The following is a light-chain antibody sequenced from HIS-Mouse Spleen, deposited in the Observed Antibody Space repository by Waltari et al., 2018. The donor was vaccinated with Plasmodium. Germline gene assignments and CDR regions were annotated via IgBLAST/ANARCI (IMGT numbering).Light chain of an antibody. CDR3: GTWDSSLSAGYV. V-gene: IGLV1-51*01. CDR1: SSNIGNNY. J-gene: IGLJ1*01. CDR2: DNN. Sequence: QSVLTQPPSVSAAPGQKVTISCSGSSSNIGNNYVSWYQHLPVTSPKLLIYDNNKRPSGIPDRFSGSKSGTSATLGITGLQTGDEADYYCGTWDSSLSAGYVFGTGTKVTVL.